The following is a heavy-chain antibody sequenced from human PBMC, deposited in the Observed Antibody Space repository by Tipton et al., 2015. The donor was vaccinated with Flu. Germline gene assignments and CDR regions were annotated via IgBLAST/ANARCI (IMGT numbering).Heavy chain of an antibody. D-gene: IGHD3-9*01. CDR2: IYTSGST. CDR3: ASGPLVMGRWEGGYYFDY. CDR1: GGSISSYY. J-gene: IGHJ4*02. V-gene: IGHV4-4*07. Sequence: TLSLTCTVSGGSISSYYWSWIRQPAGKGLEWIGRIYTSGSTNYNPSLKSRVTMSVDTSKNQFSLKLSSVTAADTAVYYCASGPLVMGRWEGGYYFDYWGQGTLVTVSS.